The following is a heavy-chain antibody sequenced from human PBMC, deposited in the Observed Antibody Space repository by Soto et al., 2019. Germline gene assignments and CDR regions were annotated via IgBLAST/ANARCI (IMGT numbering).Heavy chain of an antibody. Sequence: GALRLSCGGPGAPLSRYWVGWGRPAPGKGLEWVANIKQDGSEKYYVDSVKGRFTISRDNAKNSLYLQMNSLRAEDTAVYYCARERYCSSTSCYNWFDPWGQGTLVTVSS. V-gene: IGHV3-7*01. CDR2: IKQDGSEK. CDR1: GAPLSRYW. D-gene: IGHD2-2*01. J-gene: IGHJ5*02. CDR3: ARERYCSSTSCYNWFDP.